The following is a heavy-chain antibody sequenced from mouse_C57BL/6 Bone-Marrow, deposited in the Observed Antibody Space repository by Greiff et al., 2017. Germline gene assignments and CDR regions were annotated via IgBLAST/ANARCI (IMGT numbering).Heavy chain of an antibody. CDR2: ISDGGSYT. Sequence: EVQGVESGGGLVKPGGSRKLSCAASGFTFSSYAMSWVRQTPEKRLEWVATISDGGSYTDYPDNVKGRFTISRDNAKNNLYLQMSHLKSEDTAMYYCARDNYYSQEDYYAMDYWGQGTSVTVSS. CDR1: GFTFSSYA. V-gene: IGHV5-4*01. J-gene: IGHJ4*01. CDR3: ARDNYYSQEDYYAMDY. D-gene: IGHD2-12*01.